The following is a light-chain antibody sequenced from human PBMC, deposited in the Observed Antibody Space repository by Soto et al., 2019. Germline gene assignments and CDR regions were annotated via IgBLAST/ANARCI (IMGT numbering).Light chain of an antibody. CDR1: QSVDSRY. J-gene: IGKJ2*03. Sequence: EIVLTQSPGTLSLSPGERATLSCRASQSVDSRYLAWYQRKPGQAPRLLIYAVSSRATGIPDRFSGSGSGTDFTLTISRLEPEDFAEYYCQQYGNSPRYSFGQGTKLELK. V-gene: IGKV3-20*01. CDR3: QQYGNSPRYS. CDR2: AVS.